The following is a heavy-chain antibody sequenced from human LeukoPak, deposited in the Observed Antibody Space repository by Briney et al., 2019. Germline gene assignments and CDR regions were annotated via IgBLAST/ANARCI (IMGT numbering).Heavy chain of an antibody. J-gene: IGHJ4*02. CDR1: GFTFSSYA. D-gene: IGHD1-14*01. Sequence: GGSLRLSCAASGFTFSSYALHWVRQTPGKGLEWVAVISYDGNNKFYTASVKGPFTISRDNSKNTLYLQMNTLRSEDTAVYYCGKGACGKQFHQALEPNFDYWGQGTLVTVSS. CDR3: GKGACGKQFHQALEPNFDY. V-gene: IGHV3-30-3*01. CDR2: ISYDGNNK.